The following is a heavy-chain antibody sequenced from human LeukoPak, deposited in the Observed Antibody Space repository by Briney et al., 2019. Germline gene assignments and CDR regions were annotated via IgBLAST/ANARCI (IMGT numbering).Heavy chain of an antibody. J-gene: IGHJ6*03. V-gene: IGHV3-7*03. Sequence: GGSLRLSCAAPGFTFSNFGMSWVRQAPGKGLKWLANIKKAGSEKYYVDSVKGRFTISRDNAKNSLYLQMNSLRAEDTAVYYFCARGADYYYYYYMDVWGKGTTVTVSS. CDR3: CARGADYYYYYYMDV. CDR2: IKKAGSEK. D-gene: IGHD6-25*01. CDR1: GFTFSNFG.